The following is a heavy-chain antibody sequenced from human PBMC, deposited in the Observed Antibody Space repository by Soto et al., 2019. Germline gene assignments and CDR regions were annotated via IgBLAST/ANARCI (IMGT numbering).Heavy chain of an antibody. Sequence: QVQLQESGPGLVKPSGTLSLTCAVSGGSISSSNWWSWVRQPPGKGLEWIGEIYHSGSTNYNPSLKRRVTISVDKAKNQFSLKGSSVTAADTAVYYWARVGGMVRGVIDYWGQGTLVTVSS. J-gene: IGHJ4*02. CDR2: IYHSGST. CDR1: GGSISSSNW. CDR3: ARVGGMVRGVIDY. D-gene: IGHD3-10*01. V-gene: IGHV4-4*02.